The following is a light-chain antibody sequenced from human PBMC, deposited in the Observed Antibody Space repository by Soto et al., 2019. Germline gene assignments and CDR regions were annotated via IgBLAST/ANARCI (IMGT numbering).Light chain of an antibody. Sequence: DIQMTQSPSTLSASVGDRVTITCRASQSISSWLAWYQQRPGKAPKLLIYKASSLQSGVPSRFSGSGSGTESTLTISSLQPDDFATYYCQQYSSYPYTFGQGNKLEIK. V-gene: IGKV1-5*03. CDR2: KAS. J-gene: IGKJ2*01. CDR3: QQYSSYPYT. CDR1: QSISSW.